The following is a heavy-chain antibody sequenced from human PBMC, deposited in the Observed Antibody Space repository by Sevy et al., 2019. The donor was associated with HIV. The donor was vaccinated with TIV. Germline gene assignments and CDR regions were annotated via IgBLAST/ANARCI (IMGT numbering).Heavy chain of an antibody. CDR3: ARGGIAAAGTLYFEYYYYGMDV. CDR1: GYTFTSYD. Sequence: ASVKVSCKASGYTFTSYDINWVRQATGQGLEWMGWMNPNSGNTGYAQKFQGRVTMTRNTSISTAYMELSSLRSEDTAVYYCARGGIAAAGTLYFEYYYYGMDVWGQGTTVTVSS. D-gene: IGHD6-13*01. J-gene: IGHJ6*02. CDR2: MNPNSGNT. V-gene: IGHV1-8*01.